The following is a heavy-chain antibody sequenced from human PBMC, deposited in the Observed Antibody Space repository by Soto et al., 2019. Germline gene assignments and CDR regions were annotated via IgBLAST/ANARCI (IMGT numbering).Heavy chain of an antibody. V-gene: IGHV4-59*08. D-gene: IGHD3-10*01. CDR2: IYYSGST. CDR1: GGSISSYY. J-gene: IGHJ4*02. Sequence: QVQLQESGPGLVKPSETLSLTCTVSGGSISSYYWSWIRQPPGKGLEWIGYIYYSGSTNYNPSLKSRVTLSVDTSKNQFSLKLSSVTAADTAVYYCARQSVGPYGSGSYLDYWGQGTLVTVSS. CDR3: ARQSVGPYGSGSYLDY.